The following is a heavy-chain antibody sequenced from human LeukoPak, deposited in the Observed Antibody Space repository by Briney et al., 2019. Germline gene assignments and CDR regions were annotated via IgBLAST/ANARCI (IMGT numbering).Heavy chain of an antibody. J-gene: IGHJ4*02. CDR2: IYYRGDT. D-gene: IGHD1-1*01. CDR3: ARAGNNWSFDY. CDR1: GDSVSIYY. Sequence: SETLSLTCTVSGDSVSIYYWSWIRQPPGKGLEWIGYIYYRGDTNYNPSLKSRVTMAVDTSKNQFSLKVSSVTAADTAVYYCARAGNNWSFDYWGQGTLVTVSS. V-gene: IGHV4-59*02.